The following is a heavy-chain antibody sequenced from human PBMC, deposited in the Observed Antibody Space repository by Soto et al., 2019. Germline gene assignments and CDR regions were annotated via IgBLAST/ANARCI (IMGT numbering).Heavy chain of an antibody. Sequence: GGSLRLSCAASGFTFSSYAMSWVRQAPGKGLEWVSTISGSGGNAYYADSVKGRFSISRDNSKNTLRLQMNSLRADDTAVYYCAKDGASGSYPPYYYFGMDVWGQGTTVTASS. CDR3: AKDGASGSYPPYYYFGMDV. D-gene: IGHD1-26*01. CDR2: ISGSGGNA. J-gene: IGHJ6*02. V-gene: IGHV3-23*01. CDR1: GFTFSSYA.